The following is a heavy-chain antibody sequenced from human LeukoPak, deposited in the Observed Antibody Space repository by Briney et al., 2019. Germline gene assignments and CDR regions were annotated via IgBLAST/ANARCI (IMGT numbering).Heavy chain of an antibody. D-gene: IGHD3-10*01. CDR1: GFTFSSYA. J-gene: IGHJ6*02. V-gene: IGHV3-30*04. CDR2: ISYDGSNK. Sequence: PGRSLRLSCAASGFTFSSYAMHWVRQAPGKGLEWVAVISYDGSNKYYADSVKGRFTISRDNSKNTLYLQMNSLRSEDTAVYYCARGVTVTMVRGSTYYYGMDVWGQGTTVTVSS. CDR3: ARGVTVTMVRGSTYYYGMDV.